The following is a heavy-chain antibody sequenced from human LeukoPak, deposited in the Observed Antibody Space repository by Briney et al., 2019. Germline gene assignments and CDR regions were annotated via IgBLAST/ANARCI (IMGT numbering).Heavy chain of an antibody. V-gene: IGHV1-24*01. D-gene: IGHD5-18*01. CDR1: GKTLSDLS. Sequence: ASVKVSCKVSGKTLSDLSIHWLRQPPGKGLEWLGGPDPEDGERIYAQMFQGRVTMTEDTSIDTAYMELSSLRSEDTAVYYCVTGFTTMAVDYFDYWGQGTLVTVPP. CDR2: PDPEDGER. J-gene: IGHJ4*02. CDR3: VTGFTTMAVDYFDY.